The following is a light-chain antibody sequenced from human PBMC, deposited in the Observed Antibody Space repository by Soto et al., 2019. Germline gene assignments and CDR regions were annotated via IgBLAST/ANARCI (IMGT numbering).Light chain of an antibody. Sequence: AIQMTQFPTSLSASVGDRVTITCRASQGIRNDLGWYQQKPGKAPKVLIYIASRLQSGVPSRFSGSGSGTDFTLTITSLQPEDSATYYCLQDYTYPYTFGQGTKLEIK. CDR3: LQDYTYPYT. V-gene: IGKV1-6*01. J-gene: IGKJ2*01. CDR2: IAS. CDR1: QGIRND.